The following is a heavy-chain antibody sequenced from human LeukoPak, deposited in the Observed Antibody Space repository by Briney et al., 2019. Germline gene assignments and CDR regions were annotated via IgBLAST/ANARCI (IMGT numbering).Heavy chain of an antibody. CDR1: GFTFSSYT. CDR2: ISSSSSYI. V-gene: IGHV3-21*01. CDR3: ARDKDYDYIWRSYRPDEFDP. Sequence: GGSLRLSCAASGFTFSSYTMNWVRQAPGKGLEWVSSISSSSSYIYYADSMKGRFTISRDNAKNSLYLQMNSLRAEDTAVYYCARDKDYDYIWRSYRPDEFDPWGQATLVTVSS. J-gene: IGHJ5*02. D-gene: IGHD3-16*02.